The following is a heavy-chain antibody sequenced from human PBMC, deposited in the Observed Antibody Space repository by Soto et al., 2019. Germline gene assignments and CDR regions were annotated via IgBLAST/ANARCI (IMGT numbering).Heavy chain of an antibody. D-gene: IGHD1-20*01. CDR2: ISANGGTM. Sequence: PGGSLRLSCAASAFIFSNYEMNWVRQAPGKGLEWVSYISANGGTMYYADSLKGRFTISRDNAQNSLYLQMNSLRAEDTALYYCARGLTGTYYYYGMDVWGQGTPVTVSS. V-gene: IGHV3-48*03. J-gene: IGHJ6*02. CDR3: ARGLTGTYYYYGMDV. CDR1: AFIFSNYE.